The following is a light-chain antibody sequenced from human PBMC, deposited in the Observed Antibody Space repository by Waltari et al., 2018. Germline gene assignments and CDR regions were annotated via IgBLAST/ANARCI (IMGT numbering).Light chain of an antibody. CDR1: QDIKKY. V-gene: IGKV1-33*01. J-gene: IGKJ4*01. CDR2: DTS. Sequence: DIQMTQSPSSLSVSVGDTVTITCRASQDIKKYINWYQQKQGQDPQLLIYDTSDLEVWVPSRISGSGFGTDFTLTIRGLQLEDIATYYCQHHDGVRSFGGGTKVEL. CDR3: QHHDGVRS.